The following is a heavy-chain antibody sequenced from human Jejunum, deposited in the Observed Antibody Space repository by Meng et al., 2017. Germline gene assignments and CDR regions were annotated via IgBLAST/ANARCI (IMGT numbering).Heavy chain of an antibody. J-gene: IGHJ4*02. CDR3: VRDIVRGSPDYFDF. CDR1: GFIFSSYP. D-gene: IGHD1-26*01. Sequence: QGDLVVSGGGVVQPGGSLRLSCAASGFIFSSYPMHWVRQAPGKGLEWLGVISYGGHITDYTDSVKGRFTISRDDSESTLYLQMNSLRVEDTAIYYCVRDIVRGSPDYFDFWGQGTLVTVSS. CDR2: ISYGGHIT. V-gene: IGHV3-30*10.